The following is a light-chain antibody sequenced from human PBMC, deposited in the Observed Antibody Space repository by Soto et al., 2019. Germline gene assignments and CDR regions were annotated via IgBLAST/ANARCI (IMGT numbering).Light chain of an antibody. Sequence: QSVLTQPPSASGTPGQRVTISCSGSGSNIGSNTVNWYQQLPGTAPKLLIYDNNQRPSGVPDRFSGSKSGTSASLAISGLQSEDEADYYCAAWDGSLNVVVFGGGTQLTVL. V-gene: IGLV1-44*01. CDR1: GSNIGSNT. CDR3: AAWDGSLNVVV. J-gene: IGLJ2*01. CDR2: DNN.